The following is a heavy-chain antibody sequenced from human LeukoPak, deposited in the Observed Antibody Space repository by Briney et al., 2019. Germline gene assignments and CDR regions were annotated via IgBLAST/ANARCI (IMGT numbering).Heavy chain of an antibody. CDR3: ARDGYIYGSGYLDP. CDR2: INPNSGDT. V-gene: IGHV1-2*02. Sequence: ASVKVSCKTSGYTFTGSYVHWVRQAPGQGLEWMGWINPNSGDTKYAQRFQGRVTMTRDTSISTVYMELSRLTSDDTAVYYCARDGYIYGSGYLDPWGQGTLVTVSS. CDR1: GYTFTGSY. J-gene: IGHJ5*02. D-gene: IGHD5-18*01.